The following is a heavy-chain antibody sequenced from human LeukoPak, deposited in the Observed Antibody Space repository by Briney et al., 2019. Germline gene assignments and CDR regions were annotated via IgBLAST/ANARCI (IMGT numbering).Heavy chain of an antibody. CDR3: ARERIGGSLDY. CDR1: GFTFDDYG. J-gene: IGHJ4*02. D-gene: IGHD1-26*01. Sequence: GGSLRLSCAASGFTFDDYGFSWVRQAPGKGLEWVCDLNWNGGGTGYADSVKGRFTVSRDNAKNTVYLQMSSLTADDSALYYCARERIGGSLDYWGQGTLVTVSS. V-gene: IGHV3-20*04. CDR2: LNWNGGGT.